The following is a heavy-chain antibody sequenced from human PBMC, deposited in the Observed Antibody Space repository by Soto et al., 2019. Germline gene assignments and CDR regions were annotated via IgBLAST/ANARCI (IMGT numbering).Heavy chain of an antibody. V-gene: IGHV3-30-3*01. CDR2: ISYDGSNK. CDR3: ARDQYDILTGPNY. Sequence: GGSLRLSCVASGFPFSGYAMHWVRQAPGKGLEWVAVISYDGSNKYYADSVKGRFTISRDNSKNTLYLQMNGLRPEDAAVYYCARDQYDILTGPNYWGQGTLVTVSS. CDR1: GFPFSGYA. D-gene: IGHD3-9*01. J-gene: IGHJ4*02.